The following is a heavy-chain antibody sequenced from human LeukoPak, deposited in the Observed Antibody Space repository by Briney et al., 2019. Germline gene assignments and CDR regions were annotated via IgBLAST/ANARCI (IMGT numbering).Heavy chain of an antibody. J-gene: IGHJ4*02. CDR2: IRYDGSNK. D-gene: IGHD2-21*01. V-gene: IGHV3-30*02. Sequence: GGSLRLSCAASGFTFSSYGMHWVRQAPGKGLEWVAFIRYDGSNKYYADSVKGRFTISRDNSKNTLYLQMNSLRAEDTAVYYCTKGCGGDCYVGYFDYWGQGTLVTVSS. CDR1: GFTFSSYG. CDR3: TKGCGGDCYVGYFDY.